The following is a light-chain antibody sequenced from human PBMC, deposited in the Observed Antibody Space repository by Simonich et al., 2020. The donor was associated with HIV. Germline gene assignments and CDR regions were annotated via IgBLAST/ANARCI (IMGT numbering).Light chain of an antibody. V-gene: IGKV4-1*01. CDR3: QQYYSSPPT. J-gene: IGKJ1*01. Sequence: DIVMTQSPDSLAVSLGERATINCKSSRSVLYSSNNTNYLAWYQQKPGQHPNMLIYWESTRESGGPDRFSASGSGTDFTLTISSLQAEDVAVYYCQQYYSSPPTFGQGTKVEIK. CDR1: RSVLYSSNNTNY. CDR2: WES.